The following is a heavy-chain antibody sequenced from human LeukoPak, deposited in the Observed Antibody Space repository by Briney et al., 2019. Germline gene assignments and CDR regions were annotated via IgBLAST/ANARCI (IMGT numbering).Heavy chain of an antibody. CDR2: ISWNSGSI. V-gene: IGHV3-9*01. CDR3: TRDLMDYDVSTGLHHYYMDV. CDR1: GFTFDDYA. Sequence: GGSLRLSCAASGFTFDDYAMHWVRQAPGKGLEWVSGISWNSGSIGYADSVKGRFTISRDNAKNSLYLQMNTLRVEDTAVYYCTRDLMDYDVSTGLHHYYMDVWGQGTTVTVSS. J-gene: IGHJ6*02. D-gene: IGHD3-9*01.